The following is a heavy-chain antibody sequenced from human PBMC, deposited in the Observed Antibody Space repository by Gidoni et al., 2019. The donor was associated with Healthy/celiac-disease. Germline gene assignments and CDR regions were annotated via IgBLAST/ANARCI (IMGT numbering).Heavy chain of an antibody. D-gene: IGHD5-18*01. CDR3: AKGPGDTAMGDYFDY. Sequence: EVQLVESGGGLVQPGRSLRLSCAASGFTFHDYAMHWVRQAPGKGLEWVSGISWNSGSIGYADSVKGRFTISRDNAKNSLYLQMNSLRAEDTALYYCAKGPGDTAMGDYFDYWGQGTLVTVSS. CDR2: ISWNSGSI. V-gene: IGHV3-9*01. CDR1: GFTFHDYA. J-gene: IGHJ4*02.